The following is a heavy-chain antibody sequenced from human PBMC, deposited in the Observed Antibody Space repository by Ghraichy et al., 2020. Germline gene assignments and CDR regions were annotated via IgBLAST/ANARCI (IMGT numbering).Heavy chain of an antibody. D-gene: IGHD3-22*01. CDR2: IYYSGST. Sequence: SETLSLTCTVSGGSISSSSYYWGWIRQPPGKGLEWIGSIYYSGSTYYNPSLKSRVTISVDTSKNQFSLKLSSVTAADTAVYYFARVQNYYDSSGSSTGVLDPWGQGTLVTVSS. J-gene: IGHJ5*02. CDR3: ARVQNYYDSSGSSTGVLDP. V-gene: IGHV4-39*01. CDR1: GGSISSSSYY.